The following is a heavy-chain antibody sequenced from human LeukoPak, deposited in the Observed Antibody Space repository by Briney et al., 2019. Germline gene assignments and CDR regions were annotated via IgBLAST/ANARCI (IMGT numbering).Heavy chain of an antibody. Sequence: PGGSLRLSCAASKFTFSNYEMNWVRQAPGKRLQWVSYISTSGDTTFYADSVKGRFTISRDNANNSLYIQMNSLRAEDTALYFCARIIPKGPVTHDYWGQGTLVTVSS. CDR1: KFTFSNYE. J-gene: IGHJ4*02. CDR2: ISTSGDTT. D-gene: IGHD2-21*02. V-gene: IGHV3-48*03. CDR3: ARIIPKGPVTHDY.